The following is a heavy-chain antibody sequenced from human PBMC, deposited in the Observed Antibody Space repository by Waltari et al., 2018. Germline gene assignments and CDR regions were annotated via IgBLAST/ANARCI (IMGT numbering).Heavy chain of an antibody. V-gene: IGHV1-3*01. Sequence: QVQLVQSGAEVKKPGASVKVSCKASGYTFTSSAMHWVRHAPGQRLEWMGWINAGNGNTKYSQKFQGRVTITRDTSASTAYMELSSLRSEDTAVYYCAREAAAKTGNAFDIWGQGTMVTVSS. CDR1: GYTFTSSA. CDR2: INAGNGNT. CDR3: AREAAAKTGNAFDI. D-gene: IGHD6-13*01. J-gene: IGHJ3*02.